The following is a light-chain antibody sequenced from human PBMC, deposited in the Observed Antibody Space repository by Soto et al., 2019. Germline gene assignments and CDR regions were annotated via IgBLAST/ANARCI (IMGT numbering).Light chain of an antibody. V-gene: IGKV2-30*01. CDR2: KAS. CDR1: RSLVYSDGNAY. CDR3: MQGTHWPPT. Sequence: DVVMTQSPLSLPVTLGQPASISCRSSRSLVYSDGNAYLNWFHQRPGQSPRRLIYKASNRDSGVPERFSGSGAGKDFPLHINRVEAEDVGVYYCMQGTHWPPTFGRGTRVEIE. J-gene: IGKJ1*01.